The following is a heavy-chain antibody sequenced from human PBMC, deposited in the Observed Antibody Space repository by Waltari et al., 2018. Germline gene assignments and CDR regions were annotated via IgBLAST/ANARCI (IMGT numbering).Heavy chain of an antibody. V-gene: IGHV4-38-2*02. D-gene: IGHD3-10*01. CDR1: GYSITHNYY. J-gene: IGHJ4*02. CDR3: ARVVPRAANDY. CDR2: IYHTGDT. Sequence: QVQLQESGPGLVKPSGTLSLTCTVSGYSITHNYYWGWIRQPPGEGLEWIGTIYHTGDTYYNPSLKSRVIISVDTSKNQFSLRLSSVTAADTAVYYCARVVPRAANDYWGQGTLVTVSS.